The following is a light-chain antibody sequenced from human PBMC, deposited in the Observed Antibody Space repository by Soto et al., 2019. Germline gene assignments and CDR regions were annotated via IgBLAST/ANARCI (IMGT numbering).Light chain of an antibody. Sequence: ILLTQSPSTLSASVSDRVTISCRASQSINKWLAWYQHKPGKAPNLLIYEVSTLHSGVPSRFSGSGSGTEFTLTISSLRPDDFATYYCQLDSGDRATFGQGGNVDI. J-gene: IGKJ1*01. V-gene: IGKV1-5*03. CDR1: QSINKW. CDR3: QLDSGDRAT. CDR2: EVS.